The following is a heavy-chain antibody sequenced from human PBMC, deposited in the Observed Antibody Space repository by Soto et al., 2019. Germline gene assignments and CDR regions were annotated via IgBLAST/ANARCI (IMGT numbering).Heavy chain of an antibody. V-gene: IGHV4-39*01. J-gene: IGHJ6*02. Sequence: SETLSLTCSVSGYSVTNNHYYWAWIRQPQGKGLEWIGSMFYSGLTYYNPYLKSRVTLSVDTSKNQFSVGLNSVTAADTAVYSCAALSVSISGPSGIPGWGQGTSVIFSS. CDR2: MFYSGLT. CDR1: GYSVTNNHYY. D-gene: IGHD2-15*01. CDR3: AALSVSISGPSGIPG.